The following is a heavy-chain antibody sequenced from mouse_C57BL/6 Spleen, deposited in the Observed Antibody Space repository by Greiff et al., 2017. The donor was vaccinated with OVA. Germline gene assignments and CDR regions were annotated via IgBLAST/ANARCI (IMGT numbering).Heavy chain of an antibody. Sequence: VHVKQSGPELVKPGASVKISCKASGYSFTDYNMNWVKQSNGKSLEWIGVINPNYGTTSYNQKFKGKATLTVDQSSSTAYMQLNSLTSEDSAVYYCAEGLDGSYYFDYWGQGTTLTVSS. J-gene: IGHJ2*01. CDR3: AEGLDGSYYFDY. CDR2: INPNYGTT. V-gene: IGHV1-39*01. D-gene: IGHD2-3*01. CDR1: GYSFTDYN.